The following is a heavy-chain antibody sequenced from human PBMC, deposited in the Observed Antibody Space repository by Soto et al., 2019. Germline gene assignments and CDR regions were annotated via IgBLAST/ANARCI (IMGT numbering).Heavy chain of an antibody. CDR3: ATRGRYDSSGYYLYYFDY. D-gene: IGHD3-22*01. CDR2: FDPEDGET. Sequence: VASVKVSCKVSGYTLTELSMHWVRQAPGKGLEWMGGFDPEDGETIYAQKFQGRVTMTEDTSTDTAYMELSSLRSEDTAVYYCATRGRYDSSGYYLYYFDYWGQGTLVTVSS. CDR1: GYTLTELS. V-gene: IGHV1-24*01. J-gene: IGHJ4*02.